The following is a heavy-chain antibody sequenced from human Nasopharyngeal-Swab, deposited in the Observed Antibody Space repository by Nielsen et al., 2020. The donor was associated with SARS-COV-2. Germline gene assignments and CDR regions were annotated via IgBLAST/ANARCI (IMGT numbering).Heavy chain of an antibody. V-gene: IGHV3-23*01. J-gene: IGHJ4*02. CDR1: GFTLNNYW. CDR2: IVGSGDISGSGGNT. CDR3: AKDLRGPYFF. Sequence: LSLTCAAYGFTLNNYWIHWVRQAPGKGLEWVAAIVGSGDISGSGGNTYYADSVKGRFTISRDNSKNTLSLQMNSLRAEDTAVYYCAKDLRGPYFFWGQGTLVTVSS. D-gene: IGHD2/OR15-2a*01.